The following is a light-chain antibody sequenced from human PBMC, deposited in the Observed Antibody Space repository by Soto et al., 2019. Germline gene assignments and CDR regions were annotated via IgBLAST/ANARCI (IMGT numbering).Light chain of an antibody. CDR1: SSDVGGYNF. Sequence: QSALTQPPSASGSPGQSVTISCTGTSSDVGGYNFVSWYQQHPGKSPKLMIYEVSKRPSGVPDRFSGSKSGNTASLTVSGLQAEDDADYYCSSDAGCGIYVFGTGTKVIAL. CDR3: SSDAGCGIYV. V-gene: IGLV2-8*01. J-gene: IGLJ1*01. CDR2: EVS.